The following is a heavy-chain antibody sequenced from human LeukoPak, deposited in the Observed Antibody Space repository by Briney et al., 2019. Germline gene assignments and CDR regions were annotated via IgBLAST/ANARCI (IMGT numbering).Heavy chain of an antibody. CDR1: GYTSTSYD. Sequence: GASVKVSCKASGYTSTSYDINWVRQATGQGLEWMGWMNPNSGNAGYAQKFQGRVTMTRNTSISTAYMELSSLRSEDTAVYYCAAGIAAAGTFYWGQGTLVTVSS. D-gene: IGHD6-13*01. CDR2: MNPNSGNA. CDR3: AAGIAAAGTFY. J-gene: IGHJ4*02. V-gene: IGHV1-8*01.